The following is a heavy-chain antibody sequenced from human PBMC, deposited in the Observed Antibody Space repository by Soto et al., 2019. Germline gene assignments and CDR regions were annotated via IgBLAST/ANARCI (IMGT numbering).Heavy chain of an antibody. CDR2: ISDHNGNT. D-gene: IGHD3-10*01. Sequence: QVHLVQSGAEVKKPGASVKVSCKGSGYIFTTYGITWVRQAPGQGLEWMGWISDHNGNTNYAQKHQGRVTVTRDTSTSTAYMEPRNLRSDDTAVYYCARGRYGEYWGQGALVTVSS. V-gene: IGHV1-18*01. J-gene: IGHJ4*02. CDR1: GYIFTTYG. CDR3: ARGRYGEY.